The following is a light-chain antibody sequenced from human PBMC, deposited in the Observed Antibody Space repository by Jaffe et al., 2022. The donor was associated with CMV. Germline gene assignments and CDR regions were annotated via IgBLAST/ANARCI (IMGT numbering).Light chain of an antibody. CDR1: KLGDKY. CDR2: QDN. CDR3: QAWDISTVV. Sequence: SYELTQPPSVSVSPGQTASITCSGDKLGDKYACWYQQKPGQSPVLVNYQDNERPSGIPERFSGSNSGNTATLTISGTQAMDEADYYCQAWDISTVVFGGGTKLTVL. J-gene: IGLJ2*01. V-gene: IGLV3-1*01.